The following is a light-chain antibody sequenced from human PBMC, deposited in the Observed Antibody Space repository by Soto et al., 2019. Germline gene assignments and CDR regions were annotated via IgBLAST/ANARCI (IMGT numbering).Light chain of an antibody. V-gene: IGKV3-20*01. CDR1: QSVISTY. J-gene: IGKJ2*01. Sequence: EIGLTQSPGTLSLSPGERATLSCRTSQSVISTYLAWYQQKPGQAPRLLIYDASRRATGIPDRFSGSGSGTDFTLTISRLEPEDFAVYYCQQYDTSPPMYTFGQGTKLEIK. CDR2: DAS. CDR3: QQYDTSPPMYT.